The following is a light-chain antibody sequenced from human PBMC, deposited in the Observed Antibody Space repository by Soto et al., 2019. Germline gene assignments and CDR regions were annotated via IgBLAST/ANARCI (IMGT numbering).Light chain of an antibody. CDR2: DVS. CDR1: QSVITN. CDR3: QQRSDWPLT. Sequence: EIVLTQSPATLSVSLGDSATLSCRASQSVITNLAWYQQKPGQAPRLLIYDVSNRASGIPARFSGSGSETDFTLTISSLEPEDFAVYYCQQRSDWPLTFGQGTRLEIK. J-gene: IGKJ5*01. V-gene: IGKV3-11*01.